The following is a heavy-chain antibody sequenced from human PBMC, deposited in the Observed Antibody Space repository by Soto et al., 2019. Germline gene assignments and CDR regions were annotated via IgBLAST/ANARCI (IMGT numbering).Heavy chain of an antibody. CDR3: AREWEPDAFDI. V-gene: IGHV3-48*01. Sequence: EVQLVESGGGLVQPGGSLRLSCAASEFTFSDYIMNWVRQAPGKGLEWVSYISSTSSTIYYADSVKGRFTISRDNAKNSLYLQMNSLRAEDTAVYYCAREWEPDAFDIWCQGTMVTVSS. J-gene: IGHJ3*02. CDR1: EFTFSDYI. CDR2: ISSTSSTI. D-gene: IGHD1-26*01.